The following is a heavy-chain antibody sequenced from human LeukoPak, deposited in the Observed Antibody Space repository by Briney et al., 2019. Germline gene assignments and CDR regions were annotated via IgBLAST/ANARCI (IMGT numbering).Heavy chain of an antibody. CDR2: IHDTGST. D-gene: IGHD2-2*01. CDR1: GGSLSSHY. V-gene: IGHV4-59*11. J-gene: IGHJ4*02. CDR3: ARFSSGCSTSSCYLTY. Sequence: SETLSLTCSVSGGSLSSHYWSWIRQPPGRGLELIGHIHDTGSTFYNPSLRGRVTISLDTSNNQFSLKLTSMTAADTAVYYCARFSSGCSTSSCYLTYWGQGTLVTVS.